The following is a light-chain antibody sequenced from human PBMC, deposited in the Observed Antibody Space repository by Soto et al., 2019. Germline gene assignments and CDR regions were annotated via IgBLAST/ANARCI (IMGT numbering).Light chain of an antibody. V-gene: IGKV3-15*01. Sequence: EIVMTQSPSTLSVSPGERATLSCRASQSVSSNLAWYQQTPGQAPRLLIYGASTRATGIPARFSGRGSGTEFTLTICSLKSEDLAVYYCPQYNNWPRTFGQGTKVEIK. CDR1: QSVSSN. CDR3: PQYNNWPRT. CDR2: GAS. J-gene: IGKJ1*01.